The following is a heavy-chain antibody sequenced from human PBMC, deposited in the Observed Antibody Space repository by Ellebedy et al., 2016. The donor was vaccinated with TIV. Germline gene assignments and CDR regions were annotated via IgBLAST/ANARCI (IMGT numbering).Heavy chain of an antibody. V-gene: IGHV3-66*01. CDR1: EFTVSSNY. Sequence: PGGSLRLSCAASEFTVSSNYMSWVRQAPGTGLDWVSVIYSGGNTYYADSVKGRFTISRDISKNTLYLQMNSLRAEDTAVYYCARDLVEDYDSSGYGDAFDIWGQGTMVTVSS. J-gene: IGHJ3*02. CDR3: ARDLVEDYDSSGYGDAFDI. D-gene: IGHD3-22*01. CDR2: IYSGGNT.